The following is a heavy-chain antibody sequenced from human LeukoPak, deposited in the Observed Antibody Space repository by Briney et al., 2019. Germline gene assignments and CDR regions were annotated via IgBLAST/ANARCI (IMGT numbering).Heavy chain of an antibody. CDR2: IRYDGSNK. CDR1: GFTFSSYG. V-gene: IGHV3-30*02. CDR3: AKGSITLVRGVPFAY. J-gene: IGHJ4*02. D-gene: IGHD3-10*01. Sequence: GGSLRLSCAASGFTFSSYGMHWVRQAPGKGLEWVAFIRYDGSNKYYADSVKGRFTISRDNSKNTLYLQMNSLRAEDTAVYYCAKGSITLVRGVPFAYWGQGTLVTVSS.